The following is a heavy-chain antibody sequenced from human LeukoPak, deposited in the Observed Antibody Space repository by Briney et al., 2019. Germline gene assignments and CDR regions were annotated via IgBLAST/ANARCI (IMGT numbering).Heavy chain of an antibody. CDR1: GYTFTNYA. D-gene: IGHD1-26*01. Sequence: ASVKVSCKASGYTFTNYAMNWVRQAPGQGLEWMGWINTNTGNPTYAQAFTGRFVFSLDTSVSTAHLQINNLKAEDTAVYYCLLFLLSDSGSSFLHDYWGQGTLVTVSS. CDR2: INTNTGNP. V-gene: IGHV7-4-1*02. J-gene: IGHJ4*02. CDR3: LLFLLSDSGSSFLHDY.